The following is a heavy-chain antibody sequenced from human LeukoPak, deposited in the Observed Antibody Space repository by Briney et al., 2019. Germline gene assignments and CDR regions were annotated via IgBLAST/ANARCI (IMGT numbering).Heavy chain of an antibody. J-gene: IGHJ6*03. Sequence: GGSLRLSCAASGFTFSSYDMHWVRQATGKGLDWVSAIGTAGDTYYPGSVKGRFTISRENAKHSLYLQMNSLRAGDKAVYYCARESSGYTSRYMDVWGKGTTVTVSS. CDR1: GFTFSSYD. CDR3: ARESSGYTSRYMDV. CDR2: IGTAGDT. D-gene: IGHD3-22*01. V-gene: IGHV3-13*01.